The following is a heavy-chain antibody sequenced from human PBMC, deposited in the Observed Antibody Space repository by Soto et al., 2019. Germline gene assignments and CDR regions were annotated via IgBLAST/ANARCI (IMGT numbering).Heavy chain of an antibody. CDR2: ISGSGGST. Sequence: GGSLRLSCAASGFTFSSYAMSWVRQAPGKGLEWVSAISGSGGSTYYADSVKGRFTISRDNSKNTLYLQMNSLRAEDTAAYYCAKDYRVSWLPTRVYGMDVWGQGTTVTVSS. D-gene: IGHD5-12*01. CDR3: AKDYRVSWLPTRVYGMDV. J-gene: IGHJ6*02. V-gene: IGHV3-23*01. CDR1: GFTFSSYA.